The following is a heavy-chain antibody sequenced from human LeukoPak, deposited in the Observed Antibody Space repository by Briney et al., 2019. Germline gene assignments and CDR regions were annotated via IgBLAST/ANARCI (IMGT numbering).Heavy chain of an antibody. V-gene: IGHV3-30*02. Sequence: GGSLRLSCAASRFTFSSYGMHWVRQAPGKGLEWVAFIRYDGSNKYYADSVKGRFTISRDNSKNTLYLQMNSLRAEDTAVYYCAREAGITMVRGVIEENYFDYWGQGTLVTVSS. J-gene: IGHJ4*02. D-gene: IGHD3-10*01. CDR1: RFTFSSYG. CDR2: IRYDGSNK. CDR3: AREAGITMVRGVIEENYFDY.